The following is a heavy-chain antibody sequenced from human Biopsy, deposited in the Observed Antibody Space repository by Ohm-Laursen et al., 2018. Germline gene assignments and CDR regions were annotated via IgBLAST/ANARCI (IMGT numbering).Heavy chain of an antibody. CDR3: ARGEVTFGELIVSLDS. CDR1: GYNFISYS. V-gene: IGHV1-18*01. Sequence: SSVKVSCKPSGYNFISYSINWVRQAPGQGLEWMGWIRPLNGDTKYGRKFQDRVTMTTDTSTSTVYMELTSLRSDDTAVYYCARGEVTFGELIVSLDSWGQGTLVTVSS. J-gene: IGHJ4*02. D-gene: IGHD3-16*02. CDR2: IRPLNGDT.